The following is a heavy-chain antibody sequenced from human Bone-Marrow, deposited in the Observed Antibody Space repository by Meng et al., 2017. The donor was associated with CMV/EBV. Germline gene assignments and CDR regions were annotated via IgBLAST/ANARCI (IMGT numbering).Heavy chain of an antibody. CDR3: ARLDLVFTHEE. CDR1: GGSFSGYY. V-gene: IGHV4-34*01. CDR2: INHSGST. Sequence: SQTLSLTCAVYGGSFSGYYWSWIRQPPGKGLEWIGEINHSGSTNYNPSLKSRVTISVDTSKNQFSLKLSSVTAADTAVYYCARLDLVFTHEEWGQGTLVTLSS. J-gene: IGHJ4*02. D-gene: IGHD2-2*03.